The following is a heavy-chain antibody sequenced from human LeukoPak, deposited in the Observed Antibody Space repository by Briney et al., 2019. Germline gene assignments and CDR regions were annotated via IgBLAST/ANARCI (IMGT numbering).Heavy chain of an antibody. V-gene: IGHV1-46*01. CDR2: INPSGGST. CDR3: ARGYDFWSGYYRN. D-gene: IGHD3-3*01. Sequence: ASVTVSCKASGYTFTSYYMHWVRQAPGQGLEWMGIINPSGGSTSYAQKFQGRVTMTRGMSTSTVYMELSSLRSGDTAVYYCARGYDFWSGYYRNWGQGTLVTVSS. J-gene: IGHJ4*02. CDR1: GYTFTSYY.